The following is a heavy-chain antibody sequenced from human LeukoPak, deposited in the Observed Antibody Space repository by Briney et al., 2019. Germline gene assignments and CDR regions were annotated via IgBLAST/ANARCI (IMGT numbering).Heavy chain of an antibody. CDR2: ISGSGGST. J-gene: IGHJ4*02. CDR1: GFTFSSYA. CDR3: AKGGPSSSWSFDY. D-gene: IGHD6-13*01. V-gene: IGHV3-23*01. Sequence: TGGSLRLSCAASGFTFSSYAMSWVRQAPGKGLEWVSAISGSGGSTYYADSVKGRFTISRDNSKNTLHLQMNSLRAEDTAVYYCAKGGPSSSWSFDYWGQGTLVTVSS.